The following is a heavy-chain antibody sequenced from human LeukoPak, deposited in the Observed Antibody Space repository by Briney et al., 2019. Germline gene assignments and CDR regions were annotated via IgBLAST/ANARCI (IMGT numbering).Heavy chain of an antibody. CDR1: GYTLTERS. CDR2: FDPADGDT. J-gene: IGHJ4*02. V-gene: IGHV1-24*01. Sequence: ASVKVSCKVSGYTLTERSMHWVRQSPGKGLEWMGGFDPADGDTVYAQHLEGRVTMTLDTSTDTAYVELSGLGSEDTAVYYCATSRDLFNFDYWGQGTLVIVSS. D-gene: IGHD3-10*01. CDR3: ATSRDLFNFDY.